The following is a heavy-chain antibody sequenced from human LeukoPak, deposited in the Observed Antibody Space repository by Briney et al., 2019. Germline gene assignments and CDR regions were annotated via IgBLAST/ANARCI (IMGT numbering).Heavy chain of an antibody. D-gene: IGHD3-3*01. Sequence: PGGSLRLSCAASGFTFSNAWMSWVRQAPGKGLEWVSYISGGSSTIYYADSVKGRFTISRDNAKNSLDLQMNSLRAEDSAVYYCARERIWNGYYFFDYWGQGTLVTVSS. CDR3: ARERIWNGYYFFDY. V-gene: IGHV3-48*01. CDR1: GFTFSNAW. CDR2: ISGGSSTI. J-gene: IGHJ4*02.